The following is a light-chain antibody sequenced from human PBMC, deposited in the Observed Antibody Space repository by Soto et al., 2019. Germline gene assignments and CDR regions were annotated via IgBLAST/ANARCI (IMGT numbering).Light chain of an antibody. CDR3: SSYKSSSPV. Sequence: QSVLTQPASVSGSPGQSITISCTGTSSDVGGYNYVSWYQQHPGKAPKLMIYEVSNRPSGVSNRFSGSKSGNTASLTISGLQAEEEADYYCSSYKSSSPVFGNGTKVTV. V-gene: IGLV2-14*01. J-gene: IGLJ1*01. CDR2: EVS. CDR1: SSDVGGYNY.